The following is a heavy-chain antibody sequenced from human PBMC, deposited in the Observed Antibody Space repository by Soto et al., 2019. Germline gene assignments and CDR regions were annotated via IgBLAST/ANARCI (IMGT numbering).Heavy chain of an antibody. CDR2: IYYSGST. J-gene: IGHJ6*03. CDR1: GGSISSYY. D-gene: IGHD6-13*01. V-gene: IGHV4-59*01. CDR3: ARGKKQLGYYYYYMDV. Sequence: SETLSLTCTVSGGSISSYYWSWIRQPPGKGLEWIGYIYYSGSTNYNPSPKSRVTISVDTSKNQFSLKLSSVTAADTAVYYCARGKKQLGYYYYYMDVWGKGTTVTVSS.